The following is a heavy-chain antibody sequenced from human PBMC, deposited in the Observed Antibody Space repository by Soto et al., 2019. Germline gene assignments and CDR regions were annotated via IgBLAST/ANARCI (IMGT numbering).Heavy chain of an antibody. CDR3: ASSAAAGTGGGGVAYYYGMDV. CDR1: GFTFSSYA. CDR2: ISYDGSNK. J-gene: IGHJ6*02. Sequence: PGGSLRLSCAASGFTFSSYAMHWARQAPGKGLEWVAVISYDGSNKYYADSVKGRFTISRDNSKNTLYLQMNSLRAEDTAVYYCASSAAAGTGGGGVAYYYGMDVWGQGTTVTVSS. D-gene: IGHD6-13*01. V-gene: IGHV3-30-3*01.